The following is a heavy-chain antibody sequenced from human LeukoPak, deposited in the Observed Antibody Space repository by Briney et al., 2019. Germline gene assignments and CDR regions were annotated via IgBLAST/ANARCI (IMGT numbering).Heavy chain of an antibody. CDR3: ARDMQQLVLPYYYYMDV. Sequence: KPSETLSLTCTVSGGSISSYYWSWIRQPAGKGLEWIGRIYTSGSTNYNPFLKSRVTMSVDTSKNQFSLKLSSVTAADTAVYYCARDMQQLVLPYYYYMDVWGKGATVTVSS. CDR2: IYTSGST. V-gene: IGHV4-4*07. J-gene: IGHJ6*03. D-gene: IGHD6-13*01. CDR1: GGSISSYY.